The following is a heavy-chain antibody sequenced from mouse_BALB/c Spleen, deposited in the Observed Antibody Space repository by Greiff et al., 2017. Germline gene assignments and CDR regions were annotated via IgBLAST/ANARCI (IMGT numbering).Heavy chain of an antibody. D-gene: IGHD4-1*01. CDR3: ARSSWAWFAY. V-gene: IGHV3-2*02. CDR1: GYSITSDYA. Sequence: DVKLQESGPGLVKPSQSLSLTCTVTGYSITSDYAWNWIRQFPGNKLEWMGYISYSGSTSYNPSLKSRISITRYTSKNQFFLQLNSVTTEDTATYYCARSSWAWFAYWGQGTLVTVSA. CDR2: ISYSGST. J-gene: IGHJ3*01.